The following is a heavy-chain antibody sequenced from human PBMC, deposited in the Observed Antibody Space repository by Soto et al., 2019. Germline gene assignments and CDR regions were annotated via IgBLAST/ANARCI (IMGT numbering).Heavy chain of an antibody. CDR3: AIQVLWSRYFDY. CDR2: IKEDGSEE. J-gene: IGHJ4*02. CDR1: GFTFSTYW. D-gene: IGHD1-1*01. V-gene: IGHV3-7*02. Sequence: EVQLVESGGGLVQPGGSLRLSCAASGFTFSTYWMNWVRQAPGKGLQWVANIKEDGSEEHYVDSVKGRFTISRDNAKNSLYLQMNSLRPEDTAVYYCAIQVLWSRYFDYWGQGTLVTVSS.